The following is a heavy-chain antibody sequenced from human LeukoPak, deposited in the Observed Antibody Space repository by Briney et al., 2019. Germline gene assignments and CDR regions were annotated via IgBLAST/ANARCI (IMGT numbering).Heavy chain of an antibody. CDR1: GFTFSSYL. J-gene: IGHJ4*02. D-gene: IGHD1-26*01. CDR2: INPDGSSA. Sequence: GGSLRLSCAASGFTFSSYLMHWVRQAPGKGLVWVSRINPDGSSAVYADSVKGRFTISRDNAKNTLFLQMNSLRGEDTAVYYCIRHYDYWGQGTLVTVSS. V-gene: IGHV3-74*01. CDR3: IRHYDY.